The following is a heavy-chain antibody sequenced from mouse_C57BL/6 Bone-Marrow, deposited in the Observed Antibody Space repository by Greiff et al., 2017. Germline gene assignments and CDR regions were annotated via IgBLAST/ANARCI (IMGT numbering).Heavy chain of an antibody. V-gene: IGHV14-4*01. CDR2: IDPENGDT. J-gene: IGHJ3*01. CDR3: TTIYYCSYWFDY. CDR1: GFNIKDDY. Sequence: VQLKESGAELVRPGASVKLSCTASGFNIKDDYMHWVKQRPEPGLEWIGWIDPENGDTEYDSKFKGKATITAETSSNTAYPHLSSLTSEDTAVSFYTTIYYCSYWFDYWGQGTLVTVSA. D-gene: IGHD2-1*01.